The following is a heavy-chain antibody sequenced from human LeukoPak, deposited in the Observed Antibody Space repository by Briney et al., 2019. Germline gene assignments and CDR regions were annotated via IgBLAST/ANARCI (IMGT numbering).Heavy chain of an antibody. CDR3: ARSSGWTHSLY. V-gene: IGHV5-51*01. Sequence: GESLKISCKASGYTFTSYWIGWVRQMPGKGLEWMGIIDPTDSDTRYSPSFQGQVTISADKSISTAYLQWSSLKASDTAMYYCARSSGWTHSLYWGQGTLVTVSS. CDR2: IDPTDSDT. CDR1: GYTFTSYW. J-gene: IGHJ4*02. D-gene: IGHD6-19*01.